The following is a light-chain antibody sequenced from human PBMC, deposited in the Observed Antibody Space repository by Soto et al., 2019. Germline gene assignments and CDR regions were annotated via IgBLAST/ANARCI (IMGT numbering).Light chain of an antibody. CDR2: DAS. CDR1: QSVSSY. V-gene: IGKV3-11*01. CDR3: QQRSNWPLYP. Sequence: EIVLTQSPATMYLSPGDTATLSCRASQSVSSYLAWYQQKPGQAPRLLIYDASNRATGIPARFSGSGSGTDFTLTISSLEPEDFAVYYCQQRSNWPLYPFGQGNKLEIK. J-gene: IGKJ2*01.